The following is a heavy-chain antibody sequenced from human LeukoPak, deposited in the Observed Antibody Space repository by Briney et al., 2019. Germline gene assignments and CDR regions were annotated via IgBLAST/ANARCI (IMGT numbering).Heavy chain of an antibody. CDR1: GFTFSSYA. CDR3: AKDASWSWTD. Sequence: PGGSLRLSCAASGFTFSSYAIHWVRQGAGKGLDWVAYIAHQGSNKYYADSVKGRFTISRDNSKRTLYLQMSSLRADATAVYYCAKDASWSWTDWGQGTLVIVSS. D-gene: IGHD2-8*02. CDR2: IAHQGSNK. V-gene: IGHV3-30*02. J-gene: IGHJ4*02.